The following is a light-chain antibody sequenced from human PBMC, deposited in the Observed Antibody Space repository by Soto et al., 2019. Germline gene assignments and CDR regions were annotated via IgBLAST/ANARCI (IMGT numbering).Light chain of an antibody. CDR2: EVS. Sequence: QSALTQPPSASGAPGQSVTISCTGTSSDVDGYNYVSWYQQHPGNAPKVMIYEVSKRPSGVPDRFSGSKSGNTASLTVSGLQAEDEADYCCCNYAGSNLVFGGGTKVTVL. V-gene: IGLV2-8*01. J-gene: IGLJ2*01. CDR3: CNYAGSNLV. CDR1: SSDVDGYNY.